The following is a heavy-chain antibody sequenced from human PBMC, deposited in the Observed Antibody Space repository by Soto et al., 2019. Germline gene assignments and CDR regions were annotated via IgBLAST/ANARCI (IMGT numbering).Heavy chain of an antibody. CDR2: INTRGNII. V-gene: IGHV3-48*03. CDR1: GFTFSRYE. Sequence: GGSLRLSCLASGFTFSRYEMNWVRQAPGKGLEWVSYINTRGNIIHYADSVKGRFTISRDNAENSLYLQMNSLRAEDTAVYYCARDIDYYDSSGYQDYWGQGSLVTVSS. J-gene: IGHJ4*02. CDR3: ARDIDYYDSSGYQDY. D-gene: IGHD3-22*01.